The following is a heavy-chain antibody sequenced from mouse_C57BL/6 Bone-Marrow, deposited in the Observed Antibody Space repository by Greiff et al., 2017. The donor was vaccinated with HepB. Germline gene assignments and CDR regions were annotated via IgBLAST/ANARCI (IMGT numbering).Heavy chain of an antibody. V-gene: IGHV5-17*01. CDR2: ISSGSSTI. J-gene: IGHJ1*03. CDR3: ARGYYGSSPYWYFDV. D-gene: IGHD1-1*01. CDR1: GFTFSDYG. Sequence: EVKLMESGGGLVKPGGSLKLSCAASGFTFSDYGMHWVRQAPEKGLEWVAYISSGSSTIYYADTVKGRFTISRDNAKNTLFLHMTSLRSEDTAMYYCARGYYGSSPYWYFDVWGTGTTVTVSS.